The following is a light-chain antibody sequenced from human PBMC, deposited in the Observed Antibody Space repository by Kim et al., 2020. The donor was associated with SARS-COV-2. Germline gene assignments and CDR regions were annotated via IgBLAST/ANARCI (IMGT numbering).Light chain of an antibody. CDR3: QKYNSSPRT. V-gene: IGKV3-15*01. Sequence: ETVMTQSPSTLSVSPGERATLSCRASQTVGSTLAWYRQKPGQVPMLLIYAASTWPSGIPARFSGSGSGTEFTLTISSLQSEDVAVYYCQKYNSSPRTFGQGTKVEIK. J-gene: IGKJ1*01. CDR2: AAS. CDR1: QTVGST.